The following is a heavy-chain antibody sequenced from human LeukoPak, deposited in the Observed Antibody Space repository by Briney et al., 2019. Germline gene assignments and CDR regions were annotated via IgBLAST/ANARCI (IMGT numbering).Heavy chain of an antibody. CDR1: GFTFSNYA. Sequence: GGSLRLSCAASGFTFSNYALSWVRQAPGKGLEWVSTISGSGGNTYYAESAKGRFTISRDNSKNTLYLQMSSLRAEDTAFYFCAKSPDVSGYNNWFDPWGQGTLVTVSS. CDR2: ISGSGGNT. J-gene: IGHJ5*02. V-gene: IGHV3-23*01. D-gene: IGHD3-22*01. CDR3: AKSPDVSGYNNWFDP.